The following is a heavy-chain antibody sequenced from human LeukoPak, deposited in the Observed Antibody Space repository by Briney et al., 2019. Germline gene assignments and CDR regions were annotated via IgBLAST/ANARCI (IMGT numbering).Heavy chain of an antibody. V-gene: IGHV1-18*01. Sequence: ASVKVSCKASGGTFSSYAISWVRQAPGQGLEWMGWISAYNGNTNYAQKLQGRVTMTTDTSTSTAYMELRSLRSDDTAVYYCARVSAYGSGRDLDYWGQGTLVTVSS. CDR1: GGTFSSYA. J-gene: IGHJ4*02. CDR3: ARVSAYGSGRDLDY. D-gene: IGHD3-10*01. CDR2: ISAYNGNT.